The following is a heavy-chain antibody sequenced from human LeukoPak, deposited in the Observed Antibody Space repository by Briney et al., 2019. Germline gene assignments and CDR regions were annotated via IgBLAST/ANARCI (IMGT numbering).Heavy chain of an antibody. CDR2: ISSSGSTI. CDR1: GFTFSSYE. D-gene: IGHD6-19*01. J-gene: IGHJ4*02. V-gene: IGHV3-48*03. CDR3: VRGVDSSGSLDY. Sequence: GGSLRLSCAASGFTFSSYEMNWVRQAPGKGLEWVSYISSSGSTIYYADSVKGRFTISRDNAKNSLYLQMNSLRAEDTAAYYRVRGVDSSGSLDYWGQGTLVTVSS.